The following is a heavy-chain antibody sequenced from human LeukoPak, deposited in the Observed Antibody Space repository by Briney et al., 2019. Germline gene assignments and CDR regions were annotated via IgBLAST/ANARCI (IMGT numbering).Heavy chain of an antibody. J-gene: IGHJ4*02. D-gene: IGHD6-6*01. CDR2: ISSSGSTI. CDR1: GFTFSDYY. CDR3: AKATISSSYYFDY. V-gene: IGHV3-11*04. Sequence: GGSLRLSCAASGFTFSDYYMSWIRQAPGKGLEWVSYISSSGSTIYYADSVKGRFTISRDNAKNSLYLQMNSLRAEDTAVYYCAKATISSSYYFDYWGQGTLVTVSS.